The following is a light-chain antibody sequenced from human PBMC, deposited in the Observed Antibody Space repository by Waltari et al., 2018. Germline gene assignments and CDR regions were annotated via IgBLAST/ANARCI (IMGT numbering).Light chain of an antibody. V-gene: IGLV1-44*01. J-gene: IGLJ3*02. CDR2: TNN. CDR3: AAWDDSLIWV. CDR1: TSNIGSNP. Sequence: QSVLTQPPSASGTPGQRVTISCSGITSNIGSNPVNWYRQLPGTAPKLLIYTNNQRPSGVPDRFSGSKSGTSASLAISGLQSEDEADYYCAAWDDSLIWVFGGGTKLTVL.